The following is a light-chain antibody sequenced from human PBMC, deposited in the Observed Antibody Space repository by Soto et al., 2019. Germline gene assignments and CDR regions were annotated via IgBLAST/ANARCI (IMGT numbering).Light chain of an antibody. V-gene: IGKV1-5*01. CDR3: LQHNTCIRTWT. CDR1: QSISSW. CDR2: DAS. Sequence: DIQMTQSPSTLSASVGDRVTITCRASQSISSWLAWYQQKPGKAPKLLIYDASSLESGVPSRFSGSGSGTEFTLTISSLQPEDFATYFCLQHNTCIRTWTFGQGTKVDI. J-gene: IGKJ1*01.